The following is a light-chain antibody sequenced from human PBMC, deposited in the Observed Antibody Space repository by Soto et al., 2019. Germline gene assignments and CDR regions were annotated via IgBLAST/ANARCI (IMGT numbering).Light chain of an antibody. CDR2: QVT. CDR3: SSYTDSSNYV. Sequence: QSVLTQPASVSGSPGQSITISCTGTSSDIGTYKYVSWFQHHPGKAPKLMIYQVTNRPSGVSNRFSGSRSGNTASLTISGLQAEDEADYYCSSYTDSSNYVFGTGTKVTV. J-gene: IGLJ1*01. V-gene: IGLV2-14*01. CDR1: SSDIGTYKY.